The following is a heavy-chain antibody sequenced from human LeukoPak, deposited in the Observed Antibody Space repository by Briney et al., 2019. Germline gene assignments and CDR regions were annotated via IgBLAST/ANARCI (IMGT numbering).Heavy chain of an antibody. J-gene: IGHJ6*02. Sequence: PETLPLPCTVHGGSISHYYWSLIQQPAAKGLEWIGRIYTSGSTNYNPSLKSRVTMSVDTSKNQFSLKLSSVTAADTAVYYCARAGKVVVAATRNGMDVWGQGTTVTVSS. V-gene: IGHV4-4*07. CDR2: IYTSGST. CDR3: ARAGKVVVAATRNGMDV. D-gene: IGHD2-15*01. CDR1: GGSISHYY.